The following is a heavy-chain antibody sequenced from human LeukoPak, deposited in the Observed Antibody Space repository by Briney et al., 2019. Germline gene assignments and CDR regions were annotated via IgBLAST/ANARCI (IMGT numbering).Heavy chain of an antibody. D-gene: IGHD2-2*01. CDR3: SRGVPASDP. V-gene: IGHV3-49*04. J-gene: IGHJ5*02. CDR1: GFTFGDYA. CDR2: IRSKTYGGTT. Sequence: QTGGSLRLSCIGSGFTFGDYAMKWVRQAPGKGLEWVGFIRSKTYGGTTEYAASVKGRFTISRDDSKSIAYLQLNSLKTEDTAVYYCSRGVPASDPWGQGTLVTVSS.